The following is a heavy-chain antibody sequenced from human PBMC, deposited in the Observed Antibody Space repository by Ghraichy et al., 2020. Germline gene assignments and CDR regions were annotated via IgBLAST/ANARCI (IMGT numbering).Heavy chain of an antibody. D-gene: IGHD6-19*01. V-gene: IGHV4-34*01. Sequence: SETLSLTCAVYGGSFSGYYWSWIRQPPGKGLEWIGEINHSGSTNYNPSFKSRVTISVDTSKNQFSLKLSSVTAADTAVYYCASERVAVAGRVYWGQGTLVTVSS. CDR3: ASERVAVAGRVY. CDR2: INHSGST. J-gene: IGHJ4*02. CDR1: GGSFSGYY.